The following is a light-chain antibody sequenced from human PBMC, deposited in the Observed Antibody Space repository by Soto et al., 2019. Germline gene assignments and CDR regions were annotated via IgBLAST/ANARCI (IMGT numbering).Light chain of an antibody. CDR1: PSVSNS. Sequence: ESVLTQSPATLSLSPAERATLSCRASPSVSNSLAWYQHKPGQAPRLLTYDASNRATGVPTRFSGSGSGTDFTLAISSLEPEDFAVDYCQQRNQWPPVTFGGGTRVDIK. CDR3: QQRNQWPPVT. J-gene: IGKJ4*01. V-gene: IGKV3-11*01. CDR2: DAS.